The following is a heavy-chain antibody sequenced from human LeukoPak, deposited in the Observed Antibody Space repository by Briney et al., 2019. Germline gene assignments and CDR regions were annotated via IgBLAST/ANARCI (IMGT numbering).Heavy chain of an antibody. Sequence: SSVKVSCKASGGTFSSYAISWVRQAPGQGLEWMGRIIPIFGTANYAQKFQGRVTITTDESTSTAYMELSSLRSADTAVYYCAREFAPGIAAAGIFDYWGQGTLVTVSS. J-gene: IGHJ4*02. CDR3: AREFAPGIAAAGIFDY. V-gene: IGHV1-69*05. CDR2: IIPIFGTA. CDR1: GGTFSSYA. D-gene: IGHD6-13*01.